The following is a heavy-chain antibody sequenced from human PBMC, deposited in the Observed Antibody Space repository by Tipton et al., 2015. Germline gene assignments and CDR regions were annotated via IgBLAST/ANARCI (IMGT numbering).Heavy chain of an antibody. Sequence: TLSLTCAVYGGSFSGYSWSWIRQPPGKGLEWIGEINHSGRTNYNPSLKSRVITSVDTSKNQFSLRLSSVTAADTAVYYCARGSYGSFDYWGQGTLVTVSS. J-gene: IGHJ4*02. V-gene: IGHV4-34*01. CDR3: ARGSYGSFDY. D-gene: IGHD5-18*01. CDR2: INHSGRT. CDR1: GGSFSGYS.